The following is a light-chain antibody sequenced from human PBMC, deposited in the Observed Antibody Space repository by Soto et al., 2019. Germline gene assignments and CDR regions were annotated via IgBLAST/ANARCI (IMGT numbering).Light chain of an antibody. CDR2: DAS. Sequence: EIVLTQSPATLSLSPGERATLSCRATQSVSSCLAWYQQKPGQAPRLLIYDASNRATGIPARFSGSGSGTDFTLTVSNLESEDFAIYYCHQYNTWPLTFGGGTKVDIK. CDR3: HQYNTWPLT. CDR1: QSVSSC. V-gene: IGKV3-11*01. J-gene: IGKJ4*01.